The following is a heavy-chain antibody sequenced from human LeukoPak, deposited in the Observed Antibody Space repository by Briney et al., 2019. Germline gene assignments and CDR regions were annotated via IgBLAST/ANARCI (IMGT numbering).Heavy chain of an antibody. J-gene: IGHJ4*02. CDR3: AREQQLVPFDY. CDR1: GFTFSDYY. Sequence: NPGGSLRLSCAASGFTFSDYYMSWIRQAPGKGLEWVSYISSSGSTIYYADSVKGRFTISRDNAKNSLYLQMNSLRAKDTAVYYCAREQQLVPFDYWGQGTLVTVSS. V-gene: IGHV3-11*01. CDR2: ISSSGSTI. D-gene: IGHD6-13*01.